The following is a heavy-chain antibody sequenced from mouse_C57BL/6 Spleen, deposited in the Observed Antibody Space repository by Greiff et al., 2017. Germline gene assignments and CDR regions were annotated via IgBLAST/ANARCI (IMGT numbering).Heavy chain of an antibody. D-gene: IGHD2-4*01. J-gene: IGHJ4*01. CDR1: GYTFTSYC. CDR3: ARCDHEYDDAMDY. V-gene: IGHV1-53*01. Sequence: QVQLQQSGTELARPGASVKLSCKASGYTFTSYCIHWVKQRPGQGLEWIGNINPSNGGTNYNEKFKGKATLTVDKSSSTAYMQLSSLTSEDSAVYYCARCDHEYDDAMDYWGQGTLVTVSA. CDR2: INPSNGGT.